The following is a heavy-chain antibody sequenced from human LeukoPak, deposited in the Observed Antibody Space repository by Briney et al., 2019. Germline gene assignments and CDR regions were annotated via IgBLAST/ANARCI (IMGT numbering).Heavy chain of an antibody. CDR3: ARTSLLRIAAAVTFDP. CDR1: GYTFTSYG. J-gene: IGHJ5*02. CDR2: INTKRGGT. Sequence: GASVKVSCKASGYTFTSYGISWVRQAPGQGREGRGWINTKRGGTNYAQKFQGRVTMTRDTSISTAYMELSRLRSDDTAVYYCARTSLLRIAAAVTFDPWGQGTLVTVSS. D-gene: IGHD6-13*01. V-gene: IGHV1-2*02.